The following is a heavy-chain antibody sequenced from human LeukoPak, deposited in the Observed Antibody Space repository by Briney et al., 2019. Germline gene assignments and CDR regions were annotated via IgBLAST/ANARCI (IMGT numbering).Heavy chain of an antibody. Sequence: GGSLRLSCAASGFTFSSYSMNWVRQAPGKGREWVSSISSSSSYIYYADSVKGRFTISRDNAKNSLYLQMNSLRAEDTAVYYCARARPTVTHGDYWGQGTLVTVSS. V-gene: IGHV3-21*01. J-gene: IGHJ4*02. D-gene: IGHD4-17*01. CDR3: ARARPTVTHGDY. CDR1: GFTFSSYS. CDR2: ISSSSSYI.